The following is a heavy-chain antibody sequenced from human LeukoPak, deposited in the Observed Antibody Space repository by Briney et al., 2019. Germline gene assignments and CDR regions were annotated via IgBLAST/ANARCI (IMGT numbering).Heavy chain of an antibody. V-gene: IGHV4-59*01. CDR1: GGPIRTYQ. Sequence: PSETLSLTCTVSGGPIRTYQWSWIRQPPGKGLEWIGNIHYSGSANYNPSLKSRVIISVDTSKNQFSLKLSSVTAADTAVYYCARHVGFGAYYYYMDVWGKGTTVTISS. J-gene: IGHJ6*03. D-gene: IGHD3-10*01. CDR3: ARHVGFGAYYYYMDV. CDR2: IHYSGSA.